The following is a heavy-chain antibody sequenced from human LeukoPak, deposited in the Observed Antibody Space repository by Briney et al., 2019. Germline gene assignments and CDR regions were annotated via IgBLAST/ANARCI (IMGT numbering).Heavy chain of an antibody. V-gene: IGHV3-48*03. CDR2: ISNSGSTI. Sequence: GGSLRLSCAASGFTFSSYEMNWVRQAPGKGLEWVSYISNSGSTIYYTDSVKGRFTISRDNAKNSLYLRMNSLRAEDTAVYYCAELGITMIGGVWGKGTTVTISS. CDR1: GFTFSSYE. J-gene: IGHJ6*04. D-gene: IGHD3-10*02. CDR3: AELGITMIGGV.